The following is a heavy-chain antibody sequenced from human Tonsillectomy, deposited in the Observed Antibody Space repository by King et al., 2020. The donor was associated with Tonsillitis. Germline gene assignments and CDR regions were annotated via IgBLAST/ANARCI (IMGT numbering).Heavy chain of an antibody. J-gene: IGHJ5*02. V-gene: IGHV3-30*18. D-gene: IGHD5-18*01. CDR1: GFTFSTYG. CDR2: ISYDGRDK. Sequence: VQLVESGGGVVQPGRSLRLSCAASGFTFSTYGMHWVRQAPGKGREWVAVISYDGRDKYYADSVTGRFTSTRDNSKNTLYLQMTSLRPEDTAVYYCAKDVAPGYSYGFTWFDPWGQGTLVTVSS. CDR3: AKDVAPGYSYGFTWFDP.